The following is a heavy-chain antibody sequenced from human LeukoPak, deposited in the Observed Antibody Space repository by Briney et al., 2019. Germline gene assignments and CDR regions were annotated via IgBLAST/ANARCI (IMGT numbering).Heavy chain of an antibody. J-gene: IGHJ4*02. CDR2: INPNSGGT. V-gene: IGHV1-2*02. D-gene: IGHD3-22*01. CDR1: GYTFTGYY. Sequence: GASVKVSCKASGYTFTGYYMHWVRQAPGQGLEWMGWINPNSGGTNYAQKFQGRVTMTRDTSISTAYMELSRLRSDDTAVYYCARCRTYYYDSSFDYWGQGTLVTVSS. CDR3: ARCRTYYYDSSFDY.